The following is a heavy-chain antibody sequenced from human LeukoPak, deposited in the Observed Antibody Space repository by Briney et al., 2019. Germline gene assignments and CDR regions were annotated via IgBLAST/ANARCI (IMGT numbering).Heavy chain of an antibody. V-gene: IGHV4-59*01. D-gene: IGHD3-22*01. Sequence: SETLSLTCTVSGGSISSYYWSWIRQPPGKGLEWIGYIYYSGSTNYNPSLKSRVTISVDTSKDQFSLKLSSVTAADTAVYYCARDGPYDSSGYRPNWFDPWGQGTLVTVSS. CDR3: ARDGPYDSSGYRPNWFDP. CDR1: GGSISSYY. J-gene: IGHJ5*02. CDR2: IYYSGST.